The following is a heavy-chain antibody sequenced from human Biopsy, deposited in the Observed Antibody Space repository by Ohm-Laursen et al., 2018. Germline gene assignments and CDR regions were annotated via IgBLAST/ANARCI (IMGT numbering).Heavy chain of an antibody. D-gene: IGHD3-22*01. Sequence: PSDTLSLTCPVSGGSISNNNYYWGWIRQPPGKGLEWIGSIFYRGSTHYKPSLKSRVNISVDTSKNQFSLKLNSVTAADTAVYYCARDYDTSGYYYVSWGQGTLVTVSS. CDR2: IFYRGST. CDR1: GGSISNNNYY. J-gene: IGHJ5*02. V-gene: IGHV4-39*01. CDR3: ARDYDTSGYYYVS.